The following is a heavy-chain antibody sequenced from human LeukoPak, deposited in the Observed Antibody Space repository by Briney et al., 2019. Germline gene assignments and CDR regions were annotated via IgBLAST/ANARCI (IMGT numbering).Heavy chain of an antibody. CDR1: GYTFTGYY. CDR2: INPNSGGT. V-gene: IGHV1-2*02. CDR3: ARDRAAAGRVYYYMDV. D-gene: IGHD6-13*01. J-gene: IGHJ6*03. Sequence: ASVKVSCKASGYTFTGYYMHWVRQAPGQGLEWMGWINPNSGGTNYAQKFQGRVTMTRDTSISTAYMELSRLRSDDTAVYYCARDRAAAGRVYYYMDVWGKGTTVTISS.